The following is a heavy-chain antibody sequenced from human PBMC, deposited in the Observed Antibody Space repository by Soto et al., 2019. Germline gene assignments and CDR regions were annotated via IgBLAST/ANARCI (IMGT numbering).Heavy chain of an antibody. D-gene: IGHD4-17*01. CDR1: GFTFSSYG. CDR2: ISYDGSNK. Sequence: QVQLVESGGGVVQPGRSLRLSCAASGFTFSSYGMHWVRQAPGKGLEWVAVISYDGSNKYYADSVKGRFTISRDNSKNTLYLQMNSLRAEDTAVYYCAKGDYGFQHWDQGTLVTVSS. CDR3: AKGDYGFQH. J-gene: IGHJ1*01. V-gene: IGHV3-30*18.